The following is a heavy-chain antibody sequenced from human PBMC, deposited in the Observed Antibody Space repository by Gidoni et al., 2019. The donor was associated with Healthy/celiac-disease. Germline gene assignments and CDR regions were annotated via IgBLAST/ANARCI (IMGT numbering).Heavy chain of an antibody. CDR3: AREVGTGYFDY. J-gene: IGHJ4*02. CDR1: GFTFSSYG. V-gene: IGHV3-33*01. CDR2: IWYDGSNK. Sequence: GFTFSSYGMHWVRQAPGKGLEWVAVIWYDGSNKYYADSVKGRFTISRDNSKNTLYLQMNSLRAEDTAVYYCAREVGTGYFDYWGQGTLVTVSS. D-gene: IGHD6-13*01.